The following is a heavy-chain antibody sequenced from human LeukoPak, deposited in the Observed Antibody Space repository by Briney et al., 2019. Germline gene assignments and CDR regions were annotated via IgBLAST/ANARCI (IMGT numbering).Heavy chain of an antibody. D-gene: IGHD3-10*01. J-gene: IGHJ4*02. CDR3: ASRFGDKFYFDY. V-gene: IGHV3-21*01. CDR1: GFTFSSYS. Sequence: GGSLRLSCAASGFTFSSYSMNWVRQAPGKGLEWVSSISSSSSYIYYADSVKGRFTISRDNAKNPLYLQMNSLRAEDTAVYYCASRFGDKFYFDYWGQGTLVTVSS. CDR2: ISSSSSYI.